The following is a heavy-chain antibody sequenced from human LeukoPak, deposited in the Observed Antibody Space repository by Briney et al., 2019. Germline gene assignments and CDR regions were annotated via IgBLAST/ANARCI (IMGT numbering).Heavy chain of an antibody. CDR3: AREKRDYGDYVRGGWFDP. V-gene: IGHV3-21*01. CDR2: ISNSSSYI. J-gene: IGHJ5*02. D-gene: IGHD4-17*01. CDR1: GFTFSIYS. Sequence: GGSLRLSCAASGFTFSIYSMNWVRQAPGKVLEWVSSISNSSSYIYYADSVKGRFTISRDNAKNSLYLQMNSLRAEDTAVYYCAREKRDYGDYVRGGWFDPWGQGTLVTVSS.